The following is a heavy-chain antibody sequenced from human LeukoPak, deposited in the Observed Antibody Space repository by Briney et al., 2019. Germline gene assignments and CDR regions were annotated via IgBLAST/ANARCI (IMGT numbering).Heavy chain of an antibody. CDR3: ARRDNILTGNAFDI. D-gene: IGHD3-9*01. CDR1: GYSFTTYW. V-gene: IGHV5-51*01. J-gene: IGHJ3*02. Sequence: GESLKISCKGSGYSFTTYWIGWVRQMPEKGLEWMGIIYPGDSDTRYSPSFQGQVTISADKSINTAYLQWRSLKASDTAMYYCARRDNILTGNAFDIWGQGTTVTVSS. CDR2: IYPGDSDT.